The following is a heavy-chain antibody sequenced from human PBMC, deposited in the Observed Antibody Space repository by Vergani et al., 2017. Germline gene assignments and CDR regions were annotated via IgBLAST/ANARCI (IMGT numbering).Heavy chain of an antibody. D-gene: IGHD6-19*01. CDR2: ISSSSSYI. CDR3: ARDRDSSGWYFGYMDV. J-gene: IGHJ6*03. V-gene: IGHV3-21*01. CDR1: GFTFSSYS. Sequence: EVQLVESGGGLVKPGGSLRLSCAASGFTFSSYSMNWVRQAPGKGLEWVSSISSSSSYIYYADSVKGRFTISRDNAKNSLYLQMNSLRAEDTAVYYCARDRDSSGWYFGYMDVWGKGTTVTVSS.